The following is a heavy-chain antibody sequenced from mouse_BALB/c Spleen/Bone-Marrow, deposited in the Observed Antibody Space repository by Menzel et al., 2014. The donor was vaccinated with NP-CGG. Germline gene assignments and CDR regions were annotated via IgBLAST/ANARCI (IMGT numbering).Heavy chain of an antibody. J-gene: IGHJ3*01. CDR1: GYTFTSYY. CDR2: INPSNGGT. CDR3: TRSAGTGFAY. Sequence: QVQLQQSGAELVKPGASVKLSCKASGYTFTSYYMFWVKQRPGQGLEWIGEINPSNGGTVFNEKFKSKVTLTVDKSSSTAYMQLSGLTSEDSAVYYCTRSAGTGFAYWGRGTPVTVSA. D-gene: IGHD3-3*01. V-gene: IGHV1S81*02.